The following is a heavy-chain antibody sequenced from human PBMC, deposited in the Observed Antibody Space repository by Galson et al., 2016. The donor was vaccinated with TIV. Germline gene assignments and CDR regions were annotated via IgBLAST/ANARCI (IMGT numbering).Heavy chain of an antibody. D-gene: IGHD5-24*01. V-gene: IGHV1-8*02. CDR1: GYNFASSD. CDR2: MNPKSGNT. Sequence: SVKVSCKASGYNFASSDINWVRQAPGQGLEWVGWMNPKSGNTGYAQKFRGRVSMSRNTATNTAFLELTTLRSDDSAIYYCARVQVGRRMPATTWFDPWGQGTLVTVPS. J-gene: IGHJ5*02. CDR3: ARVQVGRRMPATTWFDP.